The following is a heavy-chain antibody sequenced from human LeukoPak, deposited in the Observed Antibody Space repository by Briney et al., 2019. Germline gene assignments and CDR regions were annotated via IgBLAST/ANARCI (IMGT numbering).Heavy chain of an antibody. Sequence: GGSLRLSCAASGFTFSSYEMNWVRQAPGKGLEWVSYISSSGSTIYYADSVKGRFTISRDNAKNSLYLQMNSLRAEDTAVYYCARDMTTVTYYYYYYGMDVWGQGTTVTVSS. V-gene: IGHV3-48*03. J-gene: IGHJ6*02. D-gene: IGHD4-11*01. CDR1: GFTFSSYE. CDR2: ISSSGSTI. CDR3: ARDMTTVTYYYYYYGMDV.